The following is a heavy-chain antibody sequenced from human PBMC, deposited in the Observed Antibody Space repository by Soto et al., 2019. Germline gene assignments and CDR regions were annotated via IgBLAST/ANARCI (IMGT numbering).Heavy chain of an antibody. V-gene: IGHV3-11*01. J-gene: IGHJ4*02. D-gene: IGHD3-10*01. CDR3: ARDKRDTGMREFDS. CDR2: ISHSGSTM. Sequence: QVQLVESGGTLVKPGESLRLSCAASGFTFSAHSMYWLRQAPGKGLEWISYISHSGSTMIYADSVKGRFTISRDNAQNTLFLQLSSLRADDTAVYYCARDKRDTGMREFDSWGQGTLVTVSS. CDR1: GFTFSAHS.